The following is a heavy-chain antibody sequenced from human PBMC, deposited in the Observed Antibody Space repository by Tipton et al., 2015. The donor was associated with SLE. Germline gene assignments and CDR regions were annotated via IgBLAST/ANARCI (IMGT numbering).Heavy chain of an antibody. V-gene: IGHV4-59*01. Sequence: TLSLTCTVSGGSISSYSWSWIRQPPGKGLEWIGYIYYSGSTNYNPSLKSRVTISLDTSKNQFSLKLRSVTAADTAVYYCAGAWQGYCSGGTCYVLDYWGQGTLVTVSS. J-gene: IGHJ4*02. CDR3: AGAWQGYCSGGTCYVLDY. D-gene: IGHD2-15*01. CDR2: IYYSGST. CDR1: GGSISSYS.